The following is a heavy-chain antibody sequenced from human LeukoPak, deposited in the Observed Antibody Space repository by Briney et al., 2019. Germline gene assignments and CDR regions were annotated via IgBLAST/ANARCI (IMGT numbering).Heavy chain of an antibody. CDR2: ISWNSGSI. J-gene: IGHJ4*02. Sequence: GGSLRLSCAASGFTFSSYWMSWVRQAPGKWLEWVSGISWNSGSIGYADSVKGRFTISRDNAKNSLYLQMNSLRAEDTALYYCAKDMHSSGWPIFDYWGQRTLVTVSS. V-gene: IGHV3-9*01. D-gene: IGHD6-19*01. CDR3: AKDMHSSGWPIFDY. CDR1: GFTFSSYW.